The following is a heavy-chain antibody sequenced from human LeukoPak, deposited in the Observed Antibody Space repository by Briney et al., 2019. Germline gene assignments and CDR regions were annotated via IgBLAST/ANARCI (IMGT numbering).Heavy chain of an antibody. CDR2: IYYSGST. CDR3: ARLRPYDSSGYYSGHFDY. D-gene: IGHD3-22*01. Sequence: PSETLSLTCTVSGGSISSYYWSWIRQPPGKGLEWIGYIYYSGSTNYNPSLKSRVTISVDTSKNQFSLKLSSVTAADTAVYYCARLRPYDSSGYYSGHFDYWGQGTLVTVSS. CDR1: GGSISSYY. V-gene: IGHV4-59*08. J-gene: IGHJ4*02.